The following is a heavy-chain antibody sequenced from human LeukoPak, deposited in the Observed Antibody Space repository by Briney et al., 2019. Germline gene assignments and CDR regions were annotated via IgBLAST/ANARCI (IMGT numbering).Heavy chain of an antibody. CDR2: IYYSGST. J-gene: IGHJ5*02. CDR1: GGSISSYY. V-gene: IGHV4-59*08. CDR3: ARGGGIAARRWWFDP. D-gene: IGHD6-6*01. Sequence: SETLPLTCTVSGGSISSYYWSWIRQPPGKGLEWIGYIYYSGSTNYNPSLKSRVTISVDTSKNQFSLKLSSVTAADTAVYYCARGGGIAARRWWFDPWGQGTLATVSS.